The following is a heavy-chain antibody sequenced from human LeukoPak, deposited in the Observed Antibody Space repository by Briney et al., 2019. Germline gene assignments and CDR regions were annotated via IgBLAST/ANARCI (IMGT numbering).Heavy chain of an antibody. Sequence: GGSLRLSCAASGFTFSSYEMNWVRQAPGKGLEWVSYISSSGSTIYYTDSVKGRFTISRDNAKDSLYLHMNSLRAEDTAVYYCARDGPDSLYLDYWGQGTLVTASP. CDR2: ISSSGSTI. CDR1: GFTFSSYE. CDR3: ARDGPDSLYLDY. V-gene: IGHV3-48*03. D-gene: IGHD2-2*01. J-gene: IGHJ4*02.